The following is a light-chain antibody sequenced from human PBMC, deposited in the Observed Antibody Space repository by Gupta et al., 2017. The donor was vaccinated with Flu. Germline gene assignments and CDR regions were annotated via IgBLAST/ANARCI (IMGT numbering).Light chain of an antibody. Sequence: QSVPPQPPSVSGAPGQMVTISCTVSSSNIGAGYDVHWYQQLPGTAPQPLLHGNNNRPSGDPDRFSGSKTGTSASLAITGLQAEDEADYYCQSYDSSLSAPYVFGTGTMVTVL. J-gene: IGLJ1*01. V-gene: IGLV1-40*01. CDR1: SSNIGAGYD. CDR2: GNN. CDR3: QSYDSSLSAPYV.